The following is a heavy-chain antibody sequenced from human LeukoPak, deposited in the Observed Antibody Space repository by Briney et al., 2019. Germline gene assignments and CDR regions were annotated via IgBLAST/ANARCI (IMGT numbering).Heavy chain of an antibody. J-gene: IGHJ5*02. CDR3: ARRGLSYDILTGYVPGWFDP. D-gene: IGHD3-9*01. V-gene: IGHV4-34*01. CDR1: GGSFSGYY. CDR2: INHSGST. Sequence: SSETLSLTCAVYGGSFSGYYWSWIRQPPGKGLEWIGEINHSGSTNYNPSLKSRVTISVDTSKNQFSLKLSSVTAADTAVYYCARRGLSYDILTGYVPGWFDPWGQGTLVTVSS.